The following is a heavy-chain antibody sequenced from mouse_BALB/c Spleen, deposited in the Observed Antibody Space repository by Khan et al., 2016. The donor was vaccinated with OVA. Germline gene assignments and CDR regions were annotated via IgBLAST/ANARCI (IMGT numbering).Heavy chain of an antibody. Sequence: QIQLVQSGPELKKPGETVKISCKASGYTFTNYGMNWVKQAPGKGLKWMGWLNTYTGEPTYADDFKGRFAFSLATSANTAYLQINNLKNEDTATYFCARSASDWFFDVWGAGTTVTISS. V-gene: IGHV9-3-1*01. J-gene: IGHJ1*01. CDR3: ARSASDWFFDV. CDR2: LNTYTGEP. CDR1: GYTFTNYG. D-gene: IGHD6-1*01.